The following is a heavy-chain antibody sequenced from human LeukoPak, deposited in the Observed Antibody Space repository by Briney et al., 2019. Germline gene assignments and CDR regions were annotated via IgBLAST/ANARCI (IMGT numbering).Heavy chain of an antibody. CDR2: INHSGST. V-gene: IGHV4-34*01. D-gene: IGHD1-26*01. J-gene: IGHJ5*02. CDR1: GGSFSGYY. Sequence: SETLSLTCAVYGGSFSGYYWSWIRQPPGKGLEWIGEINHSGSTNYNPSLKSRVTISVDTSKNQFSLKLSSVTAADTAVYYCAGSIVGAINWFDPWGQGTLVTVSS. CDR3: AGSIVGAINWFDP.